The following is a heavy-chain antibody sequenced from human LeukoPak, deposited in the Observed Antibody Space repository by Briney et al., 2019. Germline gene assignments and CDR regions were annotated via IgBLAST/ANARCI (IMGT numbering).Heavy chain of an antibody. V-gene: IGHV4-59*08. Sequence: SETLFLTCTVSGGSISSHYWSWIRQPPGKGLEWIGYFYYSGSTNYNPSLKSRVTISVDTSKNQFSLKLSSVTAADTAVYYCARHCIAAAGKGAFDIWGQGTMVTVSS. CDR2: FYYSGST. J-gene: IGHJ3*02. CDR3: ARHCIAAAGKGAFDI. D-gene: IGHD6-13*01. CDR1: GGSISSHY.